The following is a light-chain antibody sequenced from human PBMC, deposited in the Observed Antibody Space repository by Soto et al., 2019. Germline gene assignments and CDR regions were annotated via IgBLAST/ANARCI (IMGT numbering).Light chain of an antibody. CDR2: AAS. J-gene: IGKJ4*02. Sequence: DIQLTQSPSFLSASVGDRVTISCRASQDISDYLAWYQQRPGKSPKLLIYAASTLQSGVPSRFSGSGSGTEFTLTISSLQPEDFATYSCQQLNSYPLTCGGGTKVDIK. CDR1: QDISDY. V-gene: IGKV1-9*01. CDR3: QQLNSYPLT.